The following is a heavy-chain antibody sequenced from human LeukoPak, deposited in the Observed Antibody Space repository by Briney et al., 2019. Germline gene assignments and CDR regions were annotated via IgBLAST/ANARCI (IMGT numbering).Heavy chain of an antibody. V-gene: IGHV3-30*02. D-gene: IGHD5-24*01. Sequence: GGSLRLSCAASGFTFSSYGMHWVRQTPGKGLEWVAFIRYDGSNKYYADSVKGRCTISRDNSKKTVYLQMNSLRTEDTAVYYCAKDRWLQGYFDYWGQGTLVTVSS. CDR3: AKDRWLQGYFDY. J-gene: IGHJ4*02. CDR2: IRYDGSNK. CDR1: GFTFSSYG.